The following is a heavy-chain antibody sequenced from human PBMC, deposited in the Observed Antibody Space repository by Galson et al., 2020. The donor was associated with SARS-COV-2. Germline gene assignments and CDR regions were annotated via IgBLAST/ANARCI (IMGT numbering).Heavy chain of an antibody. J-gene: IGHJ6*02. CDR2: IYPGDSET. Sequence: GGSLRLSCKGAGYSFTSYWIGWVRQMPGKGLEWMGIIYPGDSETRYSPSFQGQVTISADKSISTAYLQWSSLKASDTAMYYCARRKVNFWSGYYYYYYGMDVWGQGTTVTVSS. CDR1: GYSFTSYW. V-gene: IGHV5-51*01. D-gene: IGHD3-3*01. CDR3: ARRKVNFWSGYYYYYYGMDV.